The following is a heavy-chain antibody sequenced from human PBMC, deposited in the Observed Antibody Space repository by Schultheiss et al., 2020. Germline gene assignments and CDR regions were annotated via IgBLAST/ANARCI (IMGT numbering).Heavy chain of an antibody. D-gene: IGHD6-13*01. CDR2: ISSSGSTI. Sequence: GGSLRLSCAASGFTFSDYYMSWIRQAPGKGLEWVSYISSSGSTIYYADSVKGRFTISRDNAKNSLYLQMNSLRAEDTAVYYCARDLKAPGYSSSRLPGYFDYWGQGTLVTVSS. CDR1: GFTFSDYY. CDR3: ARDLKAPGYSSSRLPGYFDY. J-gene: IGHJ4*02. V-gene: IGHV3-11*01.